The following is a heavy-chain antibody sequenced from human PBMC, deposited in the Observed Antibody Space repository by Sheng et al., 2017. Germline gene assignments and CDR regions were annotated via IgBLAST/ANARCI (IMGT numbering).Heavy chain of an antibody. V-gene: IGHV3-30*18. CDR2: ISYDGSNK. CDR1: GFTFSSYG. Sequence: ESGGGVVQPGRSLRLSCAASGFTFSSYGMHWVRQAPGKGLEWVAVISYDGSNKYYADSVKGRFTISRDNSKNTLYLQMNSLRAEDTAVYYCAKDDRVAIFGVVIMDNYYYGMDVWDQGP. J-gene: IGHJ6*02. D-gene: IGHD3-3*01. CDR3: AKDDRVAIFGVVIMDNYYYGMDV.